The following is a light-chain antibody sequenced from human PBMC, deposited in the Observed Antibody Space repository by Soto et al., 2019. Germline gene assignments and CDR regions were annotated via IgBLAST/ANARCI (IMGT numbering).Light chain of an antibody. J-gene: IGLJ2*01. CDR3: GADHGSGSIFV. CDR1: SGYSNYK. Sequence: QSVLTQPPSAPASLGASVTLTCTLSSGYSNYKVDWYQQRPGKGPRFVMRVGTGGIVGSKGDGIPDRFSVLGSGLNRYLTIKNIQEEDESDYHCGADHGSGSIFVFGGGTKLTVL. V-gene: IGLV9-49*03. CDR2: VGTGGIVG.